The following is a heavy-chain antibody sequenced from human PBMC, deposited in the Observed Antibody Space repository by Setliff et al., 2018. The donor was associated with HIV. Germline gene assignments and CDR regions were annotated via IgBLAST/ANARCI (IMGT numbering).Heavy chain of an antibody. CDR3: ARVVGLSALDY. V-gene: IGHV4-38-2*01. J-gene: IGHJ4*02. D-gene: IGHD2-21*01. Sequence: SETLSLTCDVSGYSISSGYYWGWIRQPPGKGLAWIGSIYHSGTTYYNPSLKSRVTISVDTSKNQFSLKLTSVTAADTAVYYCARVVGLSALDYWGQGTLGTVSS. CDR2: IYHSGTT. CDR1: GYSISSGYY.